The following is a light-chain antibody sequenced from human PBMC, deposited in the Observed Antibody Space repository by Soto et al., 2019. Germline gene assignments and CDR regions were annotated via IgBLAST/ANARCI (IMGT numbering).Light chain of an antibody. CDR2: EDN. J-gene: IGLJ3*02. Sequence: NFMLTQPPSVSESPGKTVMISCTRSSGSVATNYVQWYQQRPGSAPTTVIYEDNQRPYGVPDRFSGSIDRSSNSASLTISGLETEDEADYYCQSYDESNQVFGGGTKLTVL. V-gene: IGLV6-57*04. CDR1: SGSVATNY. CDR3: QSYDESNQV.